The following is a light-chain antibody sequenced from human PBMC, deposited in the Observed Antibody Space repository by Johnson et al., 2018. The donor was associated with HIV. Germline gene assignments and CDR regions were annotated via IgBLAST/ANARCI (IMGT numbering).Light chain of an antibody. Sequence: QSVLTQPPSVSAAPGQKVTISCSGSSSNIGNNYVSWYQQLPGTAPKLLIYDNNKRPSGIPDRFSDSKSGTSATLGITGLQTGEEANYYGGTWDSSLRANVFVTGTKVTVL. J-gene: IGLJ1*01. CDR3: GTWDSSLRANV. CDR1: SSNIGNNY. V-gene: IGLV1-51*01. CDR2: DNN.